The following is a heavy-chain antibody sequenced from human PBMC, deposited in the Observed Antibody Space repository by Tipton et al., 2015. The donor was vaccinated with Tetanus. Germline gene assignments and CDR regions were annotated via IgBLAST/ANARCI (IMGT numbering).Heavy chain of an antibody. J-gene: IGHJ4*02. Sequence: LRLSCAVSGFTFKDYYMSWIRQPPGKGLEWIGYIYYSGSTNYNPSLKSRVTISVDTSKNQFSLKLSSVTAADTAVYYCARDPAGGVRYFDYWGQGPLVTVSS. CDR1: GFTFKDYY. V-gene: IGHV4-59*01. CDR3: ARDPAGGVRYFDY. D-gene: IGHD6-25*01. CDR2: IYYSGST.